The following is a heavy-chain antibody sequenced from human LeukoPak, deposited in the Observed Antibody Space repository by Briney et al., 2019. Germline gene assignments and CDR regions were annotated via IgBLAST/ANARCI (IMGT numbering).Heavy chain of an antibody. CDR3: AKEGAAPLLGYYYGMDV. D-gene: IGHD2-15*01. Sequence: GGSLRLSCAASGFXVSSNYMSWVRQAPGKGLEWVSVIYSGGTTYYADSVKGRFTISRDNSKNSLYLQMNSLRTEDTALYYCAKEGAAPLLGYYYGMDVWGQGTTVTVSS. V-gene: IGHV3-53*05. CDR2: IYSGGTT. J-gene: IGHJ6*02. CDR1: GFXVSSNY.